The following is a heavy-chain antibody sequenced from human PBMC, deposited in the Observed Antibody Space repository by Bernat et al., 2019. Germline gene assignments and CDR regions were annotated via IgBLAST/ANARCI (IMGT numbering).Heavy chain of an antibody. J-gene: IGHJ4*02. CDR1: GFTVSSNY. CDR3: ARGPPDYCGGDCRNELDFDY. D-gene: IGHD2-21*02. Sequence: EVQLVESGGGLVQPGGSLRLSCAASGFTVSSNYMSWVRQAPGKGLEWVAVIYSGGSTYYADSVKGRFTISRDNSKNTLYLQMNSLRAEDTAVYYCARGPPDYCGGDCRNELDFDYWGQGTLVTVSS. V-gene: IGHV3-66*01. CDR2: IYSGGST.